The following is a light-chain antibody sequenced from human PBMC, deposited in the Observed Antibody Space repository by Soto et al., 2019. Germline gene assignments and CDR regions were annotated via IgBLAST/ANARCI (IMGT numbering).Light chain of an antibody. CDR2: RNN. V-gene: IGLV1-47*01. CDR3: AAWDDSLSGLYV. CDR1: SSNIGSNY. J-gene: IGLJ1*01. Sequence: QSALTQPPSASGTPGQRVTISCSGSSSNIGSNYVYWYQQLPGTAPKLLIYRNNQRPSGVPDRVSGSKSGTSASLAISGLRSEDEADYYCAAWDDSLSGLYVFGTGTKVTV.